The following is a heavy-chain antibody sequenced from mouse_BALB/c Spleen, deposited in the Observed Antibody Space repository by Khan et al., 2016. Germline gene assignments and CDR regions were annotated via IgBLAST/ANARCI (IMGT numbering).Heavy chain of an antibody. CDR1: GYTLTNFG. V-gene: IGHV9-1*02. CDR2: INTYTGEP. J-gene: IGHJ2*01. D-gene: IGHD1-1*01. CDR3: ARHYYGGRGNYFDY. Sequence: QFQLVQSGPELKKPGETVKISCKASGYTLTNFGMNWMKQAPGKGLKWMGWINTYTGEPTYADDFKGRFAFSLETSASTAYLQINSLKNEDMATXFCARHYYGGRGNYFDYWGQGTTLTVSS.